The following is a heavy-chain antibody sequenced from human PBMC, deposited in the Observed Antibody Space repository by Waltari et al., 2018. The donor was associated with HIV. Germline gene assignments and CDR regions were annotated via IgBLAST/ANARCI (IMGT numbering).Heavy chain of an antibody. D-gene: IGHD2-15*01. Sequence: EVQLVESGGGLVQPGGSLRLSCAASGFTFTTSWVHWVRHAQGKGLVWLSRIKPDGTDRSDADSVKGRFTISRDNAKNTVYLQVNSLRGEDTSVYYCARGKDCGGGTCDGYHYYGMDVWGQGTTVTVSS. CDR1: GFTFTTSW. CDR3: ARGKDCGGGTCDGYHYYGMDV. V-gene: IGHV3-74*01. J-gene: IGHJ6*02. CDR2: IKPDGTDR.